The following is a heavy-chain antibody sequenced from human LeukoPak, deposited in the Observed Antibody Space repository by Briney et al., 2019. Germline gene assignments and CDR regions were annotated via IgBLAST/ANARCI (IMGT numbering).Heavy chain of an antibody. J-gene: IGHJ6*04. D-gene: IGHD3-10*01. CDR2: IQEDGSDK. V-gene: IGHV3-7*01. CDR1: GFTVSSNY. CDR3: ARMSGDV. Sequence: GGSLRLSCAASGFTVSSNYMSWVRQAPGKGLEWVANIQEDGSDKQYVDSVKGRFSISRDNAEHSLYLQMNNLRAEDTAVYYCARMSGDVWGKGTTVTVSS.